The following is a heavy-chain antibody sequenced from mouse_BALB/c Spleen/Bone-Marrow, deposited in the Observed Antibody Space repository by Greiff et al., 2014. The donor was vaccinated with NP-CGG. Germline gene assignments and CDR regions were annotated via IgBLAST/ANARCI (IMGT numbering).Heavy chain of an antibody. CDR1: GFNIKDYY. CDR3: NARGDYDFDYFDY. J-gene: IGHJ2*01. D-gene: IGHD2-4*01. Sequence: VQLQQSGAELVRSGASVKLSCTASGFNIKDYYMHWVKQRLEQGLEWIGWIDPENGDTEYAPKFQGKATMTADTSSNTAYLQLSSLTSEDTAVYYCNARGDYDFDYFDYWGQCTTLTVSS. V-gene: IGHV14-4*02. CDR2: IDPENGDT.